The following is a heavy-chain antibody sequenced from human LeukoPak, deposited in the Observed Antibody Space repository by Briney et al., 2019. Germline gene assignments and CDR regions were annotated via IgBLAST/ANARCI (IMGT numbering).Heavy chain of an antibody. D-gene: IGHD3-10*01. J-gene: IGHJ4*02. CDR3: ARDDAEGSGSFDY. CDR2: IYYSGST. Sequence: PSETLSLTCTVSGGSISSSSYYWGWIRQPPGKGLEWIGSIYYSGSTYYNPSLKSRVTISVDTSKNQFSLKLSSVTAADTAVYYCARDDAEGSGSFDYWGQGTLVTVSS. CDR1: GGSISSSSYY. V-gene: IGHV4-39*07.